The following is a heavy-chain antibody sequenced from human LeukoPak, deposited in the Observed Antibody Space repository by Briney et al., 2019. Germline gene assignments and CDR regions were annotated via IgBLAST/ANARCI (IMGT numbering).Heavy chain of an antibody. CDR2: IWYDGSNK. Sequence: GGSLRLSCAASGFTFSSYGMHWVRQAPGKGLEWVAVIWYDGSNKYYADSVKGRFTISRDNSKNTLYLQMNSLRAEDTAVYYCAKDEGPHSSSCDYWGQGTLFTVSS. V-gene: IGHV3-33*06. CDR1: GFTFSSYG. CDR3: AKDEGPHSSSCDY. D-gene: IGHD6-13*01. J-gene: IGHJ4*02.